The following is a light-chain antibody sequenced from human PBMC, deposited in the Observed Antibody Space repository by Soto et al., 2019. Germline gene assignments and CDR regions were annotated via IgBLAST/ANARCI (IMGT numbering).Light chain of an antibody. CDR3: QQYGSSPLT. Sequence: EIVLTQSPATLSLSPGERATLSCRASQSVSSSFLAWYQQKPDQPPRLLIYGASSSATGIPDRFSGSGSGTDFTLTISSLEPEDVAVYYCQQYGSSPLTFGGGTKVEIK. CDR2: GAS. CDR1: QSVSSSF. J-gene: IGKJ4*01. V-gene: IGKV3-20*01.